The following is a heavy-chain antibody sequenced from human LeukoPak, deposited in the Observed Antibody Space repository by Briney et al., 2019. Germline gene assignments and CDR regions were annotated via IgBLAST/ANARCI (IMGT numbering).Heavy chain of an antibody. CDR3: AKERASYTSPYYFDS. CDR2: IRGSGANT. J-gene: IGHJ4*02. CDR1: GFTFSTYA. D-gene: IGHD3-16*02. V-gene: IGHV3-23*01. Sequence: PGGSLRLSCAASGFTFSTYAMSWVRQAPGKGLEWVSTIRGSGANTYYAASVKARFTISRDNSKNTLYLHMNSLRAEDTAVYYCAKERASYTSPYYFDSWGQGTPVTVSS.